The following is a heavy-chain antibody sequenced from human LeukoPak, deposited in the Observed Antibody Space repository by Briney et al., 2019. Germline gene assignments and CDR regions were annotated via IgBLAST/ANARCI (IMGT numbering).Heavy chain of an antibody. CDR3: AREVGARCNDY. V-gene: IGHV3-21*06. CDR1: GFTFSSYS. CDR2: ISGSSSHI. Sequence: GVSLRLSCAASGFTFSSYSMSWVRQAPGTGLEWVSSISGSSSHIYYADSVKGRFTISRDNAKNSLYLQMNSLRAEDTAVYYCAREVGARCNDYWGQGTLVTVSS. J-gene: IGHJ4*02. D-gene: IGHD1-26*01.